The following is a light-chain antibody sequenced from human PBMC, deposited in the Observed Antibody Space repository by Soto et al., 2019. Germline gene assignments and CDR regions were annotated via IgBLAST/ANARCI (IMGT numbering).Light chain of an antibody. V-gene: IGKV3-15*01. CDR2: GVS. CDR1: QSVSSN. CDR3: QQYNNWPFT. Sequence: ERVMTQSPATLSVSPGERATLSCRASQSVSSNVAWYQQKLGQAPRLLIYGVSTRATGIPARFSGSGSGTEFTLTISSLHSEDFAVYYSQQYNNWPFTFGPGIKVDIK. J-gene: IGKJ3*01.